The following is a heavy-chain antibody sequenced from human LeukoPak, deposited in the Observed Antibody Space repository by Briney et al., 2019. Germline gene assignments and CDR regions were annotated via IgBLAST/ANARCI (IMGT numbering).Heavy chain of an antibody. CDR2: IYVGGST. J-gene: IGHJ4*02. D-gene: IGHD4-17*01. CDR3: TRAALNDYAAN. V-gene: IGHV3-53*01. Sequence: GGSLRLSCAASGFTVSNSYMSWVRQAPGKGLEWVSMIYVGGSTFYAGSVKGRFTISRDNSKNTLYLQMDSLRAKDTAIYYCTRAALNDYAANWGQGSLVTVSS. CDR1: GFTVSNSY.